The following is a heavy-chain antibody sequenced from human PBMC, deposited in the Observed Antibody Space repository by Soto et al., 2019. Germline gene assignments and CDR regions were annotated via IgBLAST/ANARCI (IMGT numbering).Heavy chain of an antibody. CDR1: GGSISSGGYS. CDR2: IYHSGST. D-gene: IGHD3-22*01. CDR3: ATRGHYDSSGFFDY. Sequence: SETLSLTCAVSGGSISSGGYSWSWIRQPPGKGLEWIGYIYHSGSTYYNPSLKSRVTISVDRSKNQFSLKLSSVTAADTAVYYCATRGHYDSSGFFDYWGQGTLVTVSS. J-gene: IGHJ4*02. V-gene: IGHV4-30-2*01.